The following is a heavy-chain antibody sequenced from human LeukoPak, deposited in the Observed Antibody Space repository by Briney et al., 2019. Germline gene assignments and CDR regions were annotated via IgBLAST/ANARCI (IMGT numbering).Heavy chain of an antibody. V-gene: IGHV1-2*02. Sequence: ASVKVSCKASGYTFTGYYMHWVRQAPGQGLEWMGWINPNSGGTNYAQKFRGRVTMTRDTSISTAYMELSRLRSDDTAVYYCARVWYSNDWYFDLWGRGTLVTVSS. CDR3: ARVWYSNDWYFDL. CDR1: GYTFTGYY. J-gene: IGHJ2*01. CDR2: INPNSGGT. D-gene: IGHD6-13*01.